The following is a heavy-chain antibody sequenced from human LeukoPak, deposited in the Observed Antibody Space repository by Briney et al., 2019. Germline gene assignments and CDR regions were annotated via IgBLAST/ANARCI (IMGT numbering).Heavy chain of an antibody. CDR3: AKDRGGSSYTPIDY. D-gene: IGHD2-15*01. CDR1: GFTFSSYA. J-gene: IGHJ4*02. Sequence: PGGSLRLSCAVSGFTFSSYAMTWVRQAPGKGSEWVSDISGSGDITYYADSVKGRFTISRDNSKNTLYLQMSSLRTEDTAVYFCAKDRGGSSYTPIDYWGQGTLVTVSS. V-gene: IGHV3-23*01. CDR2: ISGSGDIT.